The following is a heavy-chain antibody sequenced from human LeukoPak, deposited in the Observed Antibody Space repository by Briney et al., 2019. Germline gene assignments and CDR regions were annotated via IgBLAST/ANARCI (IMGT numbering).Heavy chain of an antibody. CDR3: ARGVPAIYSSIHDNYYYYMDV. D-gene: IGHD6-6*01. Sequence: SETLSLTCAVYGGSFSGYYWRWIRQPPEKGPEWIGEINHSGSTNYNPSLKSRVTISVDTSKNQFSLKLSSVTAADTAVYYCARGVPAIYSSIHDNYYYYMDVWGKGTTVTVSS. J-gene: IGHJ6*03. CDR1: GGSFSGYY. V-gene: IGHV4-34*01. CDR2: INHSGST.